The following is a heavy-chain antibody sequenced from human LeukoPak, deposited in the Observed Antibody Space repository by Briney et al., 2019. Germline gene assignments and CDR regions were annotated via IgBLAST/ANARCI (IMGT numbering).Heavy chain of an antibody. J-gene: IGHJ3*02. Sequence: PGGSLRLSCVASGFTFSNYAMSWVRQAPGKGLEWVSVIYSGGTTYYADSVKGRFTISRVNSNNTLYLQMNSLRAEDTAVYYCARGPVTKFEIWGQGTILTVSS. CDR1: GFTFSNYA. CDR3: ARGPVTKFEI. D-gene: IGHD4-17*01. CDR2: IYSGGTT. V-gene: IGHV3-53*01.